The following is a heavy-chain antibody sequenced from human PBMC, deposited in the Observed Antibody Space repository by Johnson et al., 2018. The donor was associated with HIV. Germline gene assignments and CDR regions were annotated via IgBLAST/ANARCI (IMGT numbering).Heavy chain of an antibody. CDR3: AKERSGSYSGAGAFDI. CDR2: ISSNGGST. J-gene: IGHJ3*02. Sequence: MLLVESGGGLVQPGGSLRLSCAASGFTFSTNGMHWVRQAPGRGLEYVSAISSNGGSTYYANSVKGRFTISRAKSKNTRYLKMNSLRAEDTAVYYCAKERSGSYSGAGAFDIWGQGTIVTVSS. V-gene: IGHV3-64*01. D-gene: IGHD1-26*01. CDR1: GFTFSTNG.